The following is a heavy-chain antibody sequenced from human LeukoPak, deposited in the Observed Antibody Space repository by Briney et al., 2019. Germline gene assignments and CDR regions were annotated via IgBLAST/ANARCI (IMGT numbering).Heavy chain of an antibody. CDR1: GFTLSTNA. V-gene: IGHV3-23*01. CDR2: IGGSGAST. Sequence: GGSLRLSCLTSGFTLSTNAMSWVRQAPGKGLEWISGIGGSGASTYYADSVKGRFTISRDDSRNTLYLQMNSLRGDDTAVYYCAKNVGKWESLHFFDYWGQGTLVTVSS. CDR3: AKNVGKWESLHFFDY. D-gene: IGHD1-26*01. J-gene: IGHJ4*02.